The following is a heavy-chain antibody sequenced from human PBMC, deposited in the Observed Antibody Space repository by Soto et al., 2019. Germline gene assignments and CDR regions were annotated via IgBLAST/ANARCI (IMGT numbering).Heavy chain of an antibody. CDR3: ARGSTIFGVVIRVLGYGLAV. CDR2: INPSGGST. CDR1: GYTFTSYY. V-gene: IGHV1-46*01. Sequence: GASVKVSCKASGYTFTSYYMHWVRQAPGQGLEWMGIINPSGGSTSYAQKFQGRVTMTRDTSTSTVYMELSSLRSEDTAVYYCARGSTIFGVVIRVLGYGLAVWGQGTTVTVSS. D-gene: IGHD3-3*01. J-gene: IGHJ6*02.